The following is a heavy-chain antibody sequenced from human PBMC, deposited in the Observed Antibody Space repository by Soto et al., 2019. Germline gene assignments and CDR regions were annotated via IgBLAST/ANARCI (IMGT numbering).Heavy chain of an antibody. D-gene: IGHD2-8*01. V-gene: IGHV5-51*01. Sequence: PGESLKISCTGVGYSFTSYWIGWVRQMPGKGLEWMGIIYPGDSDTRYSPSFQGQVTISADKSISTVYLQWSSLKASDTDMYYCARGYCTTNICDPWFDPWGQGTLVTVSS. CDR3: ARGYCTTNICDPWFDP. CDR1: GYSFTSYW. CDR2: IYPGDSDT. J-gene: IGHJ5*02.